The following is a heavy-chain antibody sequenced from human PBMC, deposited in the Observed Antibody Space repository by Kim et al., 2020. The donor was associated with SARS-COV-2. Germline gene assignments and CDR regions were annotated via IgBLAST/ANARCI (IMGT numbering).Heavy chain of an antibody. V-gene: IGHV3-30*04. J-gene: IGHJ4*01. D-gene: IGHD1-26*01. CDR3: ARGVPFIVVATTWIDY. CDR2: ISYDGSNK. Sequence: GGSLRLSCAASGFTFSSYAMHWVRQAPGKGLEWVAVISYDGSNKYYADSVKGRFTISRDNSKNTLYLQMNSLRAEDTAVYYCARGVPFIVVATTWIDYWG. CDR1: GFTFSSYA.